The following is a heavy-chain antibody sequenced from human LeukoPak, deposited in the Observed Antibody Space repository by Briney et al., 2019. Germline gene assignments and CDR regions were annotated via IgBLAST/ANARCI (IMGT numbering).Heavy chain of an antibody. D-gene: IGHD3-22*01. CDR3: ARALGYDSSGYAPD. Sequence: SETLSLTCAAYGGSFSGYYWSWIRQPPGKGLEWIGEINHSGSTNYNPSLKSRVTISVDTSKNQFSLKLSSVTAADTAVYYCARALGYDSSGYAPDWGQGTLVTVSS. J-gene: IGHJ4*02. CDR2: INHSGST. V-gene: IGHV4-34*01. CDR1: GGSFSGYY.